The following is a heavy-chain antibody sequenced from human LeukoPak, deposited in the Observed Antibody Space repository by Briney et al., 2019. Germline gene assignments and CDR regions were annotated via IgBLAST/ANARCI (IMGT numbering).Heavy chain of an antibody. CDR1: GGSISSYY. Sequence: PSETLSLTCTVSGGSISSYYWSWIRQPPGKGLEWIGYIYYSGSTNYNPSLKSRVTISVDTSKNQFSLKLSSVTAADTAVYYCARFSRTHYYYYGMDVWGQGTTVTVSS. V-gene: IGHV4-59*08. J-gene: IGHJ6*02. CDR2: IYYSGST. CDR3: ARFSRTHYYYYGMDV. D-gene: IGHD1-14*01.